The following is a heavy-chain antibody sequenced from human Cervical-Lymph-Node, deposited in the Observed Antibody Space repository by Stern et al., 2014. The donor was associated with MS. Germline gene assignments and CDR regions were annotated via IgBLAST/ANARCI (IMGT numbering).Heavy chain of an antibody. V-gene: IGHV1-18*01. Sequence: VQLVESGAEVKKPGASVKVSCKASGYIFTSYGIAWVRQAPGQGLEWMGWISTYNGNTNYAQKVQGRVTMTTEKATSTAYMELRSLRSDDTAVYYCAIGAVAGTYFQHWGQGTLVTVSS. CDR3: AIGAVAGTYFQH. D-gene: IGHD6-19*01. J-gene: IGHJ1*01. CDR2: ISTYNGNT. CDR1: GYIFTSYG.